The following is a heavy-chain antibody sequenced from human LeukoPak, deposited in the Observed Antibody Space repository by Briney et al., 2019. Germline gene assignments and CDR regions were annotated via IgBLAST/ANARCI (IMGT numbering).Heavy chain of an antibody. Sequence: GASVKVSCKTSGYTFTNYAMNWVRQAPGQGLEWMGGIIPIFGTANYAQKFQGRVTITADKSTSTAYMELSSLRSEDTAVYYCARAGIERNSSGYYGRPKYTYYFDYWGQGTLVTVSS. J-gene: IGHJ4*02. CDR2: IIPIFGTA. CDR3: ARAGIERNSSGYYGRPKYTYYFDY. CDR1: GYTFTNYA. D-gene: IGHD3-22*01. V-gene: IGHV1-69*06.